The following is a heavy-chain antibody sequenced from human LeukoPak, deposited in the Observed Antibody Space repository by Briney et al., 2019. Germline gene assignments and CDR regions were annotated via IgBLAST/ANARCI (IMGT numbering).Heavy chain of an antibody. V-gene: IGHV4-30-4*08. D-gene: IGHD3-22*01. J-gene: IGHJ4*02. CDR3: VRASNYFDTSGYYYYFDY. CDR2: IYYSGTT. Sequence: SETLSLTCTVSGGSISSGAYYWSWIRQPPGKGLEWIGNIYYSGTTSYNPSLKSRVSISVDTSKNQFSLKLSSVTAADTAVYYCVRASNYFDTSGYYYYFDYWGQGTLVTVPS. CDR1: GGSISSGAYY.